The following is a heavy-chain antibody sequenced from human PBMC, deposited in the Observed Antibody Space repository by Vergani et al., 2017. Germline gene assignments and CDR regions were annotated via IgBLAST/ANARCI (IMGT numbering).Heavy chain of an antibody. V-gene: IGHV1-46*03. CDR3: ARESIMITFGGVIVWPIHQSNWFDP. CDR1: GYTFTSYY. J-gene: IGHJ5*02. Sequence: QVQLVQSGAEVKKPGASVKVSCKASGYTFTSYYMHWVRQAPGQGLEWMGIINPSGGSTSYAQKLQGKVTMTRDTSTSTVDMELSSLRSEDTAVYYCARESIMITFGGVIVWPIHQSNWFDPWGQGTLVTVSS. D-gene: IGHD3-16*02. CDR2: INPSGGST.